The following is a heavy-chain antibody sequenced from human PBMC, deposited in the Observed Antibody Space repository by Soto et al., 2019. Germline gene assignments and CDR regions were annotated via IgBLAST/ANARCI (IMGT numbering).Heavy chain of an antibody. CDR1: GLTFSSYE. V-gene: IGHV3-48*03. D-gene: IGHD6-13*01. J-gene: IGHJ6*02. CDR2: ISSSGSTI. CDR3: ARDLGRSRWYYYYYGMNV. Sequence: GGSLRLSCAASGLTFSSYEMNWVRQAPGKELERVSYISSSGSTIYYADSVKGRFTISRDNAKNSLYLQMNSLRAEDTAVYYCARDLGRSRWYYYYYGMNVWGLGTTLSVSS.